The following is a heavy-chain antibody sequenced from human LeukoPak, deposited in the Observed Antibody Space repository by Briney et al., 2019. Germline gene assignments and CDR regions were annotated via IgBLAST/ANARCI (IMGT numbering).Heavy chain of an antibody. J-gene: IGHJ6*02. CDR3: ARYYYDSSGYLYYYGMDV. CDR1: GGTFSSYA. Sequence: ASEKVSCKASGGTFSSYAISWVRQAPGQGLEWMGRIIPILGIANYAQKFQGRVTITADKSTSTAYMELSSLRSEDTAVYYCARYYYDSSGYLYYYGMDVWGQGTTVSVSS. D-gene: IGHD3-22*01. V-gene: IGHV1-69*04. CDR2: IIPILGIA.